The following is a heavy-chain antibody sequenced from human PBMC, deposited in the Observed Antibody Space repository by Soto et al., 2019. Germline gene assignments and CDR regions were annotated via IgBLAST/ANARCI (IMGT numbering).Heavy chain of an antibody. J-gene: IGHJ5*02. CDR3: ARDAWLNWFDP. V-gene: IGHV4-34*01. CDR1: GGSFSGYY. D-gene: IGHD6-19*01. CDR2: INHSGST. Sequence: QVQLQQWGAGLLKPSETLSLTCAVYGGSFSGYYWSWIRQPPGKGLEWIGEINHSGSTNYNPSLKSRVTISVDTSKNQFSLKLSSVTAADTAVYYCARDAWLNWFDPWGQGTLVTVSS.